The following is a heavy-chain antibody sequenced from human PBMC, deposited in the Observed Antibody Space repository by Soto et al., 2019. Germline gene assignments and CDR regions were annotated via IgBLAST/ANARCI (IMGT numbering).Heavy chain of an antibody. V-gene: IGHV3-73*01. J-gene: IGHJ4*02. Sequence: GESLKISCAASGFTFSGSAMHWVRQASGKGLEWVGRIRSKANSYATAYAASVKGRFTISRDDSKNTAYLQMNSLKTEDTAVYYCTRGAAAGKCDYWGQGTLVTVSS. CDR3: TRGAAAGKCDY. CDR2: IRSKANSYAT. D-gene: IGHD6-13*01. CDR1: GFTFSGSA.